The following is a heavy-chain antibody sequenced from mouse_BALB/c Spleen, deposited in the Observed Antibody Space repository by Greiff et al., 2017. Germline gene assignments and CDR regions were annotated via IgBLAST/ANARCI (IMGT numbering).Heavy chain of an antibody. CDR1: GYTFTSYW. V-gene: IGHV1-7*01. D-gene: IGHD2-14*01. Sequence: VQLQESGAELAKPGASVKMSCKASGYTFTSYWMHWVKQRPGQGLEWIGYINPSTGYTEYNQKFKDKATLTADKSSSTAYMQLSSLTSEDSAVYYCARRYDGGYYYAMDYWGQGTSVTVSS. J-gene: IGHJ4*01. CDR2: INPSTGYT. CDR3: ARRYDGGYYYAMDY.